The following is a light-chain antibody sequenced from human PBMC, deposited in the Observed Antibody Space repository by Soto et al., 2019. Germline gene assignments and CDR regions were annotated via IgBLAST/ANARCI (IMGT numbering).Light chain of an antibody. J-gene: IGKJ1*01. CDR1: QSVSSSY. Sequence: EIVLTQSPGTLSLYPGERATLSCRASQSVSSSYLAWYQQKPGQAPRLLIYGASNRATGVPARFSGSGSGTDFTLTISSLEPEDFAIYYCQQRRNWPPTFGQGTKVDIK. CDR3: QQRRNWPPT. CDR2: GAS. V-gene: IGKV3D-20*02.